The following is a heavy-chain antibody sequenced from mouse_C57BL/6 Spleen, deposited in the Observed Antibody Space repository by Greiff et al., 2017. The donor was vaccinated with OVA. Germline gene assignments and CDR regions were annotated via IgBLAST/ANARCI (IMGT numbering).Heavy chain of an antibody. Sequence: QVQLKQPGAELVKPGASVKMSCKASGYTFTSYWITWVKQRPGQGLEWIGDIYPGSGSTNYNEKFKSKATLTVDTSSSTAYMQLSSLTSEDSAVYYCAREVYDYDVGAMDYWGQGTSVTVSS. CDR2: IYPGSGST. CDR1: GYTFTSYW. D-gene: IGHD2-4*01. J-gene: IGHJ4*01. V-gene: IGHV1-55*01. CDR3: AREVYDYDVGAMDY.